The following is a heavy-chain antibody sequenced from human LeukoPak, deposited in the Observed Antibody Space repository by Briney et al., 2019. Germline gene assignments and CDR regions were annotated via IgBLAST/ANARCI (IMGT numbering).Heavy chain of an antibody. D-gene: IGHD6-19*01. CDR3: ARRLDSSGLDAFDI. J-gene: IGHJ3*02. CDR1: GGSISSGSYC. CDR2: IYTSGST. Sequence: PSQTLSLTCTVSGGSISSGSYCWSWIRQPAGKGLEWIGRIYTSGSTNYNPSLKSRVTISVDTSKNQFSLKLSSVTAADTAVYYCARRLDSSGLDAFDIWGQGTMVTVSS. V-gene: IGHV4-61*02.